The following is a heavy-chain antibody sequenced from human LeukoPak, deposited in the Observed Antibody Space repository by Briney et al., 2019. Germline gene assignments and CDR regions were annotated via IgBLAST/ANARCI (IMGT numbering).Heavy chain of an antibody. Sequence: GGSLRLPCAASGFTFSSYAMHWVRQAPGKGLEWVAVISYDGSNKYYADSVKGRFTISRDNSKNTLYLQMNSLRAEDTAVYYCAKDLNPFYGDSYYWGQGTLVTVSS. CDR3: AKDLNPFYGDSYY. V-gene: IGHV3-30-3*01. CDR1: GFTFSSYA. CDR2: ISYDGSNK. D-gene: IGHD4-17*01. J-gene: IGHJ4*02.